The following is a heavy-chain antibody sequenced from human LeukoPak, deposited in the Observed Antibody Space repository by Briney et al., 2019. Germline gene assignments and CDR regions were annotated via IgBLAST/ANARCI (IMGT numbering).Heavy chain of an antibody. CDR1: GYTFTGYY. D-gene: IGHD6-25*01. J-gene: IGHJ3*02. Sequence: GASVKVSCKASGYTFTGYYMHWVRQAPGQGLEWMGWINPNSGGTNYAQKFQGRVTMTRNTSISTAYTELSSLKASDTAMYYCATISGAFDIWGQGTMVTVSS. CDR3: ATISGAFDI. V-gene: IGHV1-2*02. CDR2: INPNSGGT.